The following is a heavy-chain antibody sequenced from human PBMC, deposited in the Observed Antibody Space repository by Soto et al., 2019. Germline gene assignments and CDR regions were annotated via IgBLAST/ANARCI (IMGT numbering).Heavy chain of an antibody. Sequence: QVQLVESGGGVVQPGRSLRLSCAASGFTFSSYGIHWVRQAPGQGLEWVAVISYDGSNKYYADSVKGRCTISRDNSKNTLYLQINSLRAEDTAVYYCAKDEDYGDYLPLDYWGQGTLVTVSS. D-gene: IGHD4-17*01. J-gene: IGHJ4*02. CDR1: GFTFSSYG. CDR2: ISYDGSNK. CDR3: AKDEDYGDYLPLDY. V-gene: IGHV3-30*18.